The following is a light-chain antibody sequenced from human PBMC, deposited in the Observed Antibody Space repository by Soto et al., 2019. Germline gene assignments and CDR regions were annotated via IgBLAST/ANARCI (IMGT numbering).Light chain of an antibody. J-gene: IGKJ1*01. V-gene: IGKV1-39*01. CDR2: AAS. CDR1: QSISSY. CDR3: QQSYSTRLT. Sequence: DLQMTQSPSSLSASVGDRVTITCRASQSISSYLNWYQQKPGKAPKLLIYAASSLQSGVPSRFSGSGSGTDFTLTISSRQPEDFATYYCQQSYSTRLTFGQGTKVEIK.